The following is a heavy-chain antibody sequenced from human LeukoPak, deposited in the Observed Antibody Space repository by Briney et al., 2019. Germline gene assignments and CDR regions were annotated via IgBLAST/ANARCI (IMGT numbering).Heavy chain of an antibody. Sequence: PSGTLSLTCAVSGGSISSTHWWSWVRQPPGKGLEWIGEIFQSGRTNYNPSLKSRVTISVDKSRNQFSLKLSSVTAADTAVYYCARVPAFYYGDYWTSSNYFDYWGRGTLVTVSP. D-gene: IGHD4-17*01. J-gene: IGHJ4*02. CDR2: IFQSGRT. CDR3: ARVPAFYYGDYWTSSNYFDY. CDR1: GGSISSTHW. V-gene: IGHV4-4*02.